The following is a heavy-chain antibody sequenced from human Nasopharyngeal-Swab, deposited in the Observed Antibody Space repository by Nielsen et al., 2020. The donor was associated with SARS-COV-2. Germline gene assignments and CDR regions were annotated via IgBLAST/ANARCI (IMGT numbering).Heavy chain of an antibody. D-gene: IGHD3-10*01. CDR3: AKAGVMVRGALYYFDY. J-gene: IGHJ4*02. Sequence: VCQAPGKGLEWVSAISGSGGSTYYADSVKGRFTISRDNSKNTLYLQMNSLRAEDTAVYYCAKAGVMVRGALYYFDYWGQGTLVTVSS. V-gene: IGHV3-23*01. CDR2: ISGSGGST.